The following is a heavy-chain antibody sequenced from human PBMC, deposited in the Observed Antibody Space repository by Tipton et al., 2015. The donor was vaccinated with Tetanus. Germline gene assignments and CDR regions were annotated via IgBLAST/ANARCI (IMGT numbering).Heavy chain of an antibody. CDR1: GDSITSFY. D-gene: IGHD3-3*01. CDR3: ARIHDFLSGHFDF. J-gene: IGHJ4*02. V-gene: IGHV4-59*01. CDR2: IFYGGTT. Sequence: TLSLTCTVSGDSITSFYWSWIRQPPGKGLEWIGYIFYGGTTNYNPSLKSRVTISLDTSKNQFSLQLSSVTAADTAVYYCARIHDFLSGHFDFWGQGTLVTVSS.